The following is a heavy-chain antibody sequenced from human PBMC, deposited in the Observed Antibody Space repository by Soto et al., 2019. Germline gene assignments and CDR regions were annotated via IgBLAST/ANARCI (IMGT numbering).Heavy chain of an antibody. D-gene: IGHD3-3*01. J-gene: IGHJ4*02. CDR1: GYTFTGYY. Sequence: QVQLVQSGAEVKKPGASVKVSCKASGYTFTGYYMHWVRQAPGQGLEWMGIINPSGGSTSYAQKFQGRVTMTRDTSTSTVYMELSSLRSEDTAVYYCARGHDFWSGYRTEFDYWGQGTLVTVSS. CDR2: INPSGGST. V-gene: IGHV1-46*01. CDR3: ARGHDFWSGYRTEFDY.